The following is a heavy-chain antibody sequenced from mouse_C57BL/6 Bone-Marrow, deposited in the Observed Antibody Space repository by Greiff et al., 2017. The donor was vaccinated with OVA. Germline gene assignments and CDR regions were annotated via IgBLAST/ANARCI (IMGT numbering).Heavy chain of an antibody. V-gene: IGHV1-59*01. D-gene: IGHD2-3*01. CDR3: ARDGYYDAMDY. J-gene: IGHJ4*01. CDR1: GYTFTSYW. Sequence: QVQLQQPGAELVRPGTSVKLSCKASGYTFTSYWMHWVKQRPGQGLEWIGVIDPSDSYTNYNQKFTGKATLTVDTSSSTAYMQLSSLTAEDSAVDYCARDGYYDAMDYWGQGTSVTVSS. CDR2: IDPSDSYT.